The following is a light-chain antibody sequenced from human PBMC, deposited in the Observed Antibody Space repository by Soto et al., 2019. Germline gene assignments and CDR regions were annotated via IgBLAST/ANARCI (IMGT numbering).Light chain of an antibody. Sequence: QSVLTQPRSVSGSPGQSVTISCTGTSSDIGGYHYISWYQQHPGRAPQLMIYDVNKRPSGVPDRFSGSKSGNTASLTISGLQADDEADYYCHSFAATNTFVFGTGTKVTVL. CDR1: SSDIGGYHY. CDR2: DVN. CDR3: HSFAATNTFV. V-gene: IGLV2-11*01. J-gene: IGLJ1*01.